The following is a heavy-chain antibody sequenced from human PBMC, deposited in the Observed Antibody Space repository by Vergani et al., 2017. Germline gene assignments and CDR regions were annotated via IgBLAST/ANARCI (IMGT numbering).Heavy chain of an antibody. CDR1: GYTFTSYG. V-gene: IGHV1-18*01. D-gene: IGHD6-19*01. CDR2: ISAYNGNT. Sequence: VQLVQSGAEVKKPGESLKISCKASGYTFTSYGISWVRQAPGQGLEWMGWISAYNGNTNYAQKLQGRVTMTTDTSTSTAYMELRSLRSDDTAVYYCARDRWAVAGTGWFDPWGQGTLVTVSS. CDR3: ARDRWAVAGTGWFDP. J-gene: IGHJ5*02.